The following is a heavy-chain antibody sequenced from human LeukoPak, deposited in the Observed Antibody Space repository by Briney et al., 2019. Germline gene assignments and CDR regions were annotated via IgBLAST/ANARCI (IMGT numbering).Heavy chain of an antibody. CDR3: ARDQHYYDSSGYSETGDY. D-gene: IGHD3-22*01. J-gene: IGHJ4*02. CDR1: GFTFSDYY. V-gene: IGHV3-11*05. CDR2: ISSSSSYT. Sequence: NPGGSLRLSCAASGFTFSDYYMSWIRQAPGKGLEWVSYISSSSSYTNYADSVKGRFTIPRDNAKNSLYLQMNSLRAEDTAVYYCARDQHYYDSSGYSETGDYWGQGTLVTVSS.